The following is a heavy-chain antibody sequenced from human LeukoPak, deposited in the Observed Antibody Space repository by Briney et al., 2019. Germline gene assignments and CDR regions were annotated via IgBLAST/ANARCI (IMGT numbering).Heavy chain of an antibody. CDR1: GFTFSSYW. J-gene: IGHJ4*02. CDR2: INSDGSST. D-gene: IGHD4-17*01. Sequence: GGSLRLSCAAPGFTFSSYWMHWVRQAPGKGLVWVSRINSDGSSTSYADSVKGRFTISRDNAKNTLYLQMNSLRAEDTAVYYCAREERDYGDYPLDYRGQGTLVTVSS. V-gene: IGHV3-74*01. CDR3: AREERDYGDYPLDY.